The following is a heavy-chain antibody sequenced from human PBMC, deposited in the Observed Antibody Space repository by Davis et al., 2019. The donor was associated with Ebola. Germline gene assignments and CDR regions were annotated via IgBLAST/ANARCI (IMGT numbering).Heavy chain of an antibody. V-gene: IGHV3-23*01. CDR1: GFTFSNYA. D-gene: IGHD3-10*01. J-gene: IGHJ4*02. Sequence: PGRSLRLSCVASGFTFSNYAMTWARQAPGKGLEWVSLISGSGGTTYYADSVKGRFTISRDNSRNTVYLQMNTRRPEDTAFYYCAKVSGSGTYYNFPDYWGQGTLVTVSS. CDR2: ISGSGGTT. CDR3: AKVSGSGTYYNFPDY.